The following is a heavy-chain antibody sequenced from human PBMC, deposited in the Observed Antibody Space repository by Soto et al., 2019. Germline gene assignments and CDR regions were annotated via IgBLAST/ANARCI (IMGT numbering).Heavy chain of an antibody. Sequence: ASVKVSCKASGYTFTSYGISWVRQAPGQGLEWMGWISAYNGTTNYAQKLQGRVTMTTDTSTSTAYMELRSLRSDATAVYYCATDTNWNRSFYYGMDVWGQGTTVTVSS. CDR3: ATDTNWNRSFYYGMDV. D-gene: IGHD1-1*01. J-gene: IGHJ6*02. V-gene: IGHV1-18*04. CDR2: ISAYNGTT. CDR1: GYTFTSYG.